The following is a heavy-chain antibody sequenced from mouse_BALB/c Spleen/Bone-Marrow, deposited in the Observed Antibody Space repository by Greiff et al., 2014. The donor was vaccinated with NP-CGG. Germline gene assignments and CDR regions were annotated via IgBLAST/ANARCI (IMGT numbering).Heavy chain of an antibody. CDR2: IDPANGNT. D-gene: IGHD5-5*01. CDR1: GFNIKDTY. V-gene: IGHV14-3*02. J-gene: IGHJ4*01. CDR3: SRGYYDYLFALDY. Sequence: VQLQQSGAELVKPGASVKLSCTASGFNIKDTYIYWVKQGPEQGLEWVGRIDPANGNTKYDPKFQGKATIAADTSSNTAYLQLSSLTSEDTAVYYCSRGYYDYLFALDYWGHGTSVTVSS.